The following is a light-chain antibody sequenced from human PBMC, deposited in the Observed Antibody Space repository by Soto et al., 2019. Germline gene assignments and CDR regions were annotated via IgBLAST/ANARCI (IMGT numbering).Light chain of an antibody. CDR3: MMYMGGGIWV. CDR2: NTN. V-gene: IGLV8-61*01. Sequence: QTVVTQEPSFSVSPGGTVTLACGLRSGSVSSSYYPSWYQQTPGQAPRTLIYNTNTRSSGVPDRFSGSILGNKAALTITGAQADDESDYYCMMYMGGGIWVFGGGTKLTVL. CDR1: SGSVSSSYY. J-gene: IGLJ3*02.